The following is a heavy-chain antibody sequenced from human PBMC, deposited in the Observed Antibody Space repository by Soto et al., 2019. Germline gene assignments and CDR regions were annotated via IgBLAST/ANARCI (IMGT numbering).Heavy chain of an antibody. D-gene: IGHD6-19*01. CDR3: AAGSAVADT. V-gene: IGHV6-1*01. CDR2: TYYRSKWYN. J-gene: IGHJ3*02. Sequence: QVQLQQSGPGLVKPSQTLSLTCAISGDSVSSNSAAWNWIRQSPLRGLEWLGRTYYRSKWYNEYAVSVRSRILIPPDTSKNQFSLHLNSVTPEDTAMYYCAAGSAVADTWGQGTMVTVSS. CDR1: GDSVSSNSAA.